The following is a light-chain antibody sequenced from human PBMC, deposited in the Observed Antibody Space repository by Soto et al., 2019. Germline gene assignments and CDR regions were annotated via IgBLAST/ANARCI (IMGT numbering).Light chain of an antibody. CDR1: SSDVGGYNY. J-gene: IGLJ2*01. CDR3: SSYTSSSTPSHVV. V-gene: IGLV2-14*01. Sequence: QSALTQPASVSGSPGQSITISCTGTSSDVGGYNYVSWYQQHPGKAPKLMIYDVSNRPSGVSNRFSGSKSGNTASLTIPGLQAEDEADYYCSSYTSSSTPSHVVFGGGTKLTVL. CDR2: DVS.